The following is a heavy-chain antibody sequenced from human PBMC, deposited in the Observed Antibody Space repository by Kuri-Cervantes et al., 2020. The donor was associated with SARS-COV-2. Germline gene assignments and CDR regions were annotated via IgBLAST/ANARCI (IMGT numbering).Heavy chain of an antibody. V-gene: IGHV7-4-1*02. J-gene: IGHJ4*02. CDR1: GYTFTSYA. D-gene: IGHD6-13*01. Sequence: ASVKVSCKASGYTFTSYAMNWVRQAPGQGLEWMGWINTNTGNPAYAQGFTGRFVFSLDTSVSTAYLQISSLKAEDTAVYYCAREGGSSWPPDFDYWGQGTLVTVSS. CDR3: AREGGSSWPPDFDY. CDR2: INTNTGNP.